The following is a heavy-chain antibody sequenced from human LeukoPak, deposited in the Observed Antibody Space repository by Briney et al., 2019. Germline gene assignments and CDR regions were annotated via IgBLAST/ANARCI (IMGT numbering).Heavy chain of an antibody. Sequence: GGSLRLSCAASGFTFSDYYMSWIRQAPGKGLEWVSYISSSSSYTNYADSVKGRFTISRDNARNSLDLQMRSLRAEDTAVYYCARDLTVAGPMDVWGQGTTVTVSS. CDR2: ISSSSSYT. CDR3: ARDLTVAGPMDV. J-gene: IGHJ6*02. CDR1: GFTFSDYY. V-gene: IGHV3-11*06. D-gene: IGHD6-19*01.